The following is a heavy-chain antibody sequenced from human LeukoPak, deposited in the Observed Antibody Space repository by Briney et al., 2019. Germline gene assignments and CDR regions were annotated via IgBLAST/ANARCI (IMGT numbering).Heavy chain of an antibody. CDR3: ASSIYDSSGYYYLSFDY. D-gene: IGHD3-22*01. CDR2: IYTSGST. CDR1: GGSISSYY. J-gene: IGHJ4*02. Sequence: PSETLSPTCTVSGGSISSYYWSWIRQPAGKGLEWIGRIYTSGSTNYNPSLKGRVTMSVDTSKNQFSLKLSSVTAADTAVYYCASSIYDSSGYYYLSFDYWGQGTLVTVSS. V-gene: IGHV4-4*07.